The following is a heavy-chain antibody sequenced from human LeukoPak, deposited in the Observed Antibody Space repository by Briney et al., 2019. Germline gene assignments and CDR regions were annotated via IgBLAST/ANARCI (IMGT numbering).Heavy chain of an antibody. V-gene: IGHV3-30-3*01. D-gene: IGHD6-13*01. Sequence: GRSLRLSCAASGFTFSSYAMHWVRQAPGKGLEWAAVISYDGSNKYYADSVKGRFTISRDNSKNTLYLQMNSLRAEDTAVYYCARWGIAAAGPYYFDYWGQGTLVTVSS. CDR2: ISYDGSNK. CDR1: GFTFSSYA. J-gene: IGHJ4*02. CDR3: ARWGIAAAGPYYFDY.